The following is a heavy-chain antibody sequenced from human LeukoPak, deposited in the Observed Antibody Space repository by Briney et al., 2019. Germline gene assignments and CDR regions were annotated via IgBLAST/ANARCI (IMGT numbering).Heavy chain of an antibody. V-gene: IGHV4-59*08. CDR1: GGSISSYY. D-gene: IGHD2-15*01. CDR2: IYYSGST. J-gene: IGHJ4*02. CDR3: ARLIPRGGGGPDIDY. Sequence: SETLSLTCTVSGGSISSYYWSWIRQPPGKGLEWIGYIYYSGSTNYNPSLKSRVTISVDTSKNQFSLKLSSVTAADTAVYYCARLIPRGGGGPDIDYWGQGTLVTVSS.